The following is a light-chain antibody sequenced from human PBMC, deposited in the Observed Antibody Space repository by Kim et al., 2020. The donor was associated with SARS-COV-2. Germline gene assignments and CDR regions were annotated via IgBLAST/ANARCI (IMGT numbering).Light chain of an antibody. CDR3: QQHYTSPPT. CDR2: WAS. Sequence: ATINCKASQSVLNRSNNKNYLAWYQQKPGQPPKLLVYWASTRESGVPDRFSGSGSGTDFTLTISSLQAEDVAVYYCQQHYTSPPTFGGGTKVDIK. V-gene: IGKV4-1*01. J-gene: IGKJ4*01. CDR1: QSVLNRSNNKNY.